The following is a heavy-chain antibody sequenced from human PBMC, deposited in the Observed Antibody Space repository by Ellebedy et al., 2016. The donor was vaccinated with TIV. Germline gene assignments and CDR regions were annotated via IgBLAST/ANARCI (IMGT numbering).Heavy chain of an antibody. Sequence: GESLKISCAASGFSFSDYWMGWVRQAPGRGPEWVAYIKQDGSEKYYVDSVRGRFTISRDNAKNSLNLQMNNLRVEDTAINYCARATQWLTFDFWGQGILVTVSA. CDR1: GFSFSDYW. J-gene: IGHJ4*02. CDR2: IKQDGSEK. CDR3: ARATQWLTFDF. V-gene: IGHV3-7*03. D-gene: IGHD6-19*01.